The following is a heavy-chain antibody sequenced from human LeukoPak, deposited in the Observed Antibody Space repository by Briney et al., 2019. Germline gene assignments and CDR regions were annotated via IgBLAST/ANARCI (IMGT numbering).Heavy chain of an antibody. CDR3: AKLKACTNGVCYTGWFGP. J-gene: IGHJ5*02. CDR1: GFTFSSYA. CDR2: ISYDGSNK. Sequence: GGSLRLSCAASGFTFSSYAMHWVRQAPGKGLEWVAVISYDGSNKYYADFVKGRFTISRDNSKNTLYLQMNSLRAEDTAVYYCAKLKACTNGVCYTGWFGPWGQGTLVTVSS. V-gene: IGHV3-30*18. D-gene: IGHD2-8*01.